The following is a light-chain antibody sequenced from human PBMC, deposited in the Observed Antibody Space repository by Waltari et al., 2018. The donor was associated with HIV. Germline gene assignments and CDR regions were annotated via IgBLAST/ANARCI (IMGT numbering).Light chain of an antibody. J-gene: IGLJ2*01. CDR3: SSYGDNGRFL. CDR2: EVT. V-gene: IGLV2-8*01. Sequence: QSALTQPPSASGSLGQSVTISCTGPSSDIGAYDFVSWFQQHPHNAPKLLLYEVTKRASGVPDRFSGSRSGNTAFLSVYGRQPDDTAAYVCSSYGDNGRFLFGVGTNLTVL. CDR1: SSDIGAYDF.